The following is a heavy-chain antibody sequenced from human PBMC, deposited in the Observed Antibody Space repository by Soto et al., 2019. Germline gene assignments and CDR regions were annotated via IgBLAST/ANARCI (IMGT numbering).Heavy chain of an antibody. V-gene: IGHV1-18*04. D-gene: IGHD3-22*01. CDR3: ARDAIYYYDSSGLDL. Sequence: GASVKGSWKASGYTFTSYGISWVRQAPGQGLERMGWISAYNGNTNYAQNLQGRVTMNTDTSTSTAYMDLRSLRSNDTAVNYCARDAIYYYDSSGLDLWGQGTMVTVS. CDR2: ISAYNGNT. J-gene: IGHJ3*01. CDR1: GYTFTSYG.